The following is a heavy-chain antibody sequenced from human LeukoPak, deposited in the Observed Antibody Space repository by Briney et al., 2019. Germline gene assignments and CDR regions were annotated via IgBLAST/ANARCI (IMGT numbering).Heavy chain of an antibody. V-gene: IGHV1-8*01. Sequence: ASVKVSCKASGYTFTSYDINWVRQATGQGLEWMGWMNPNSGNTGYAQKFQGRVTMTRNTSISTAYMELSSLRSEDTAVYYCAKWGGQTYYYYYMDVWGKGTTVTVSS. CDR2: MNPNSGNT. J-gene: IGHJ6*03. D-gene: IGHD3-16*01. CDR3: AKWGGQTYYYYYMDV. CDR1: GYTFTSYD.